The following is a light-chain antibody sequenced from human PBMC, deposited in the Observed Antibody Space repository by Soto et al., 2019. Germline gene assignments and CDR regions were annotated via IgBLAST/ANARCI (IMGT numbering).Light chain of an antibody. CDR1: SSDVGAYNY. J-gene: IGLJ3*02. V-gene: IGLV2-14*01. CDR2: EVT. Sequence: QSALTQPASVSGSPGQSITISCTGTSSDVGAYNYVSWYQQYPGKAPKLMISEVTNRPSGVSNRFSGSKSDNTASLTISGLQAEDEANYYCTSYTTSITWVFGGGTKLTVL. CDR3: TSYTTSITWV.